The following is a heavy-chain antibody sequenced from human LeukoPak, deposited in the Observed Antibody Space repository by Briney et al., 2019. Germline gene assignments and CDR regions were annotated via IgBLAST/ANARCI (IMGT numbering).Heavy chain of an antibody. CDR2: ITGGGLHT. J-gene: IGHJ4*02. Sequence: GGSLRLSCAASGFTFSSYGMTWVRQAPGNGLEWVSSITGGGLHTYYADSVKGRFVISRDNSKTTLYLQMNSLRTEDTAVYYCAKGLRIPSDWGQGIMVTVSS. V-gene: IGHV3-23*01. CDR1: GFTFSSYG. D-gene: IGHD2-21*01. CDR3: AKGLRIPSD.